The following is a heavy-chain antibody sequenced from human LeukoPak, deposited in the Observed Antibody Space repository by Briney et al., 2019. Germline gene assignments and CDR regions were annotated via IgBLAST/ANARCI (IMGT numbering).Heavy chain of an antibody. CDR1: GYSISSGYY. Sequence: PSETLSFTCTVSGYSISSGYYWGWIRQPPGKGLEWIGSIYHSGSTYYNPSLKSRVTISVDTSKNQFSLKLSSVTAADTAVYYCARDSLSISDYWGQGTLVTVSS. CDR2: IYHSGST. CDR3: ARDSLSISDY. J-gene: IGHJ4*02. V-gene: IGHV4-38-2*02. D-gene: IGHD3-10*01.